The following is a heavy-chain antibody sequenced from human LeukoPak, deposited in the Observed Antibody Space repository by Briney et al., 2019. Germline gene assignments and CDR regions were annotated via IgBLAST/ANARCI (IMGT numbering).Heavy chain of an antibody. CDR3: AREGYYDFLPYGMDV. Sequence: SVKVSCKASGGTFSSYAISWVRQAPGQGLEWLGGIIPIFGTANYAQKFQGRVAITADESTSTAYMELSSLRSEDTAVYYCAREGYYDFLPYGMDVWGQGTTVTVSS. CDR1: GGTFSSYA. D-gene: IGHD3-3*01. J-gene: IGHJ6*02. CDR2: IIPIFGTA. V-gene: IGHV1-69*13.